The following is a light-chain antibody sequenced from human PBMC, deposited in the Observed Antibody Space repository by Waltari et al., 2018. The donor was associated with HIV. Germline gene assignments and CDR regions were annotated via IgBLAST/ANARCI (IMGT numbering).Light chain of an antibody. Sequence: DIQMTQSPSSLSASVGDRVTITCRTSQNITTYLNWYQHKPGKAPKLLIYAASSLQGGVPSRFSGSGSGTNFTLTITSLQSEDFATYFCQQSYTFGQGTKVHMK. J-gene: IGKJ2*01. CDR2: AAS. CDR3: QQSYT. V-gene: IGKV1-39*01. CDR1: QNITTY.